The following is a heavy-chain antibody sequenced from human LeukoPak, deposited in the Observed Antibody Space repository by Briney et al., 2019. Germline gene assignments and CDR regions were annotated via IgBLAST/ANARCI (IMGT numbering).Heavy chain of an antibody. Sequence: GGSLRLSCAASGFTFSDYYLSWICQAPGKRLEWVSYISNSGSTIYYADSVKGRFTISRDNAKNSLYLHMNSLRAEDTAVYYCARVPSFAIWSGPSSDYWGQGTLVTVSS. CDR3: ARVPSFAIWSGPSSDY. CDR1: GFTFSDYY. J-gene: IGHJ4*02. CDR2: ISNSGSTI. D-gene: IGHD3-3*01. V-gene: IGHV3-11*01.